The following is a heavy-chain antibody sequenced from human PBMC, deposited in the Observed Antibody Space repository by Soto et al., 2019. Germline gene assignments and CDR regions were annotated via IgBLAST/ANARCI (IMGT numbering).Heavy chain of an antibody. Sequence: GGSLRLSCAASGFTFSSYGMHWVRQAPGKGLEWVAVISYDGSNKYYADSVKGRFTISRDNSKNTLYLQMNSLRAEDTAVYYCEKQRMTGGFDYWGPGTRLTV. J-gene: IGHJ4*02. CDR1: GFTFSSYG. D-gene: IGHD2-15*01. CDR2: ISYDGSNK. V-gene: IGHV3-30*18. CDR3: EKQRMTGGFDY.